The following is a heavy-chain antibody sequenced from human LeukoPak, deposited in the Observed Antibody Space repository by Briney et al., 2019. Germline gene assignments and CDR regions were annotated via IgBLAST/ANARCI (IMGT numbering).Heavy chain of an antibody. CDR2: IYYSGST. Sequence: SETLSLTCTVSGGSISSGGYYWSWIRQHPGHGLEWIGYIYYSGSTYYNPSLKSRVTISVDTSKNQFSLKLSSVTAADTAVYYCARWARGHFDYWGQGTLVTVSS. CDR1: GGSISSGGYY. V-gene: IGHV4-31*03. CDR3: ARWARGHFDY. J-gene: IGHJ4*02.